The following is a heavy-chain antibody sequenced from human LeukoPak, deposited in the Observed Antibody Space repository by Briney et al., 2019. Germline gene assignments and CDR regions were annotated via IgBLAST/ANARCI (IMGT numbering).Heavy chain of an antibody. J-gene: IGHJ1*01. CDR3: ASVPSEIGGYYPEYFRH. D-gene: IGHD3-22*01. V-gene: IGHV3-74*01. CDR1: GFTFSTYW. Sequence: PGGSLRLSCAASGFTFSTYWMHWVRQAPGRGLVWVSRIKSDGSTNYADSVKGRFTISRDNAKNTVSLQMNSLRPEDTGVYYCASVPSEIGGYYPEYFRHWGQGNLVTVSS. CDR2: IKSDGST.